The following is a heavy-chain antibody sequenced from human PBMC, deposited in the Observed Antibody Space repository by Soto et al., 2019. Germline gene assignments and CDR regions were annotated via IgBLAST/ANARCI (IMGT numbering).Heavy chain of an antibody. V-gene: IGHV3-23*01. J-gene: IGHJ4*02. Sequence: EVQLLESGGGLVQPGGSLRLSCAASGFTFSSYAMSWVRQAPGKGLEWVSAISGSGGSTYYADSVKGRFTISSDNSNNTLYLKMNSLRAEDTAVYYCAKDFWSIAASGHDYWGQGTLVTVSS. CDR3: AKDFWSIAASGHDY. CDR1: GFTFSSYA. D-gene: IGHD6-6*01. CDR2: ISGSGGST.